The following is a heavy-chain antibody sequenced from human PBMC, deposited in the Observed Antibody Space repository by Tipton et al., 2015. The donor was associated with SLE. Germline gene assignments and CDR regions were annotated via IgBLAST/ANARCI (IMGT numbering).Heavy chain of an antibody. CDR1: GASFSDYY. D-gene: IGHD6-13*01. CDR2: INDVGGT. V-gene: IGHV4-34*01. CDR3: ARGFFTSTWTQDAFDI. Sequence: TLSLTCAVYGASFSDYYWSWIRHPPGKGLEWIGEINDVGGTNFNPSLKSRVTISLDRSKKQLSLELTSITAADTAVYYCARGFFTSTWTQDAFDIWGQGTLVTVSS. J-gene: IGHJ3*02.